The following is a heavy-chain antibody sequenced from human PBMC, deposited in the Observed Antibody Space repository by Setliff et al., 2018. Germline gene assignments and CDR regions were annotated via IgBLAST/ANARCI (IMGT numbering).Heavy chain of an antibody. Sequence: PGGSLRLSCVASGFTFSRYSMNWVRQAPGKGLECISYISSASSATDYADSVKGRFTISRDNAKNSLYLQMNSLRAEDTAVYYCASGCHYDTSGNFDLPFNYWGQGTRVTVSS. CDR1: GFTFSRYS. CDR3: ASGCHYDTSGNFDLPFNY. J-gene: IGHJ4*02. D-gene: IGHD3-22*01. CDR2: ISSASSAT. V-gene: IGHV3-48*01.